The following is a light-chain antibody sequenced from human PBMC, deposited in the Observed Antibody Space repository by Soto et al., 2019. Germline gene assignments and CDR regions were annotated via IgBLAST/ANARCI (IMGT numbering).Light chain of an antibody. J-gene: IGKJ2*01. CDR1: QSVSSY. CDR3: QQRSNWSYT. V-gene: IGKV3-11*01. Sequence: EIVLTQSPATLSLSPGERATLSCRASQSVSSYLAWYQQKPGQAPRLLIYDASNRATGIPARFSGSGSGTDFTLTISSLEPEDFAVYYCQQRSNWSYTFGQGTKLVIK. CDR2: DAS.